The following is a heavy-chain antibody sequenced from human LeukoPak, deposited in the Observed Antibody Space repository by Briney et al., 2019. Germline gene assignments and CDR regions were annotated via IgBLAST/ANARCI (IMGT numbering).Heavy chain of an antibody. D-gene: IGHD6-13*01. CDR3: ARDGTAAGLYFDL. V-gene: IGHV3-7*01. CDR1: GFTFSSYW. Sequence: TGGSLRLSCAASGFTFSSYWMSWIRQAPGKGLEWVASIRQDGGEKYYVDSVKGRFTISRDNTKNSLYLQMSALRAEDTAVYYCARDGTAAGLYFDLWGQGTLVTVSS. J-gene: IGHJ4*01. CDR2: IRQDGGEK.